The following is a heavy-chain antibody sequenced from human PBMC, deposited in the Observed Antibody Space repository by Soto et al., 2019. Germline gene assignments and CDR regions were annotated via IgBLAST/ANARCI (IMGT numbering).Heavy chain of an antibody. D-gene: IGHD2-21*01. J-gene: IGHJ6*02. V-gene: IGHV1-58*02. CDR1: GFTFSRSA. CDR2: IVVGSAST. CDR3: AAALPGPPGYYGLDV. Sequence: QMQLLQSGPEVKKPGTSVKVSCKASGFTFSRSAIPWVRQARGQRLEWIGWIVVGSASTNYAQKFQGRVALSRDMSTNTAYMELSSLTSEETAVYYCAAALPGPPGYYGLDVWGRGTPVTVSS.